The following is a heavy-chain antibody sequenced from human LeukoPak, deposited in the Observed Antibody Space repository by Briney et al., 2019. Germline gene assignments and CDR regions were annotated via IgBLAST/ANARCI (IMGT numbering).Heavy chain of an antibody. CDR3: VRRGPSTVFGVGSIDY. V-gene: IGHV3-30*03. J-gene: IGHJ4*02. CDR1: GFTFRNFG. D-gene: IGHD3-3*01. CDR2: ISTDGSYT. Sequence: GGSLRLSCAASGFTFRNFGMHWIRQAPGKGLEWVAVISTDGSYTHYADSVKGRFTISRDNAKNSLYLQMNSLRAEDTAVYYCVRRGPSTVFGVGSIDYWGQGTLVTVSS.